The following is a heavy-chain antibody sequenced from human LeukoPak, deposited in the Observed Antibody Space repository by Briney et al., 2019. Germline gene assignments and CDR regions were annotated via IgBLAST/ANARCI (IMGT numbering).Heavy chain of an antibody. V-gene: IGHV1-18*01. D-gene: IGHD1-26*01. CDR1: GYTFTSYG. Sequence: ASVKVSCKASGYTFTSYGISWVRQAPGQGLEWMGWISAYNGNTNYAQKLQGRVTMTTDTSTSTASMELRSLGSDDTAVYYCAREMGATSIHAFDIWGQGTMVTVSS. CDR2: ISAYNGNT. CDR3: AREMGATSIHAFDI. J-gene: IGHJ3*02.